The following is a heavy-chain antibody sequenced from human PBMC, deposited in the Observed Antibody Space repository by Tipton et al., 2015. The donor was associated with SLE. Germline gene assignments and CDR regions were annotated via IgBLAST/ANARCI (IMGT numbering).Heavy chain of an antibody. D-gene: IGHD1-26*01. CDR2: IWYDGSNK. V-gene: IGHV3-33*06. J-gene: IGHJ6*02. CDR1: GFTFSSYG. Sequence: SGFTFSSYGMHWVRQAPGKGLEWVAVIWYDGSNKYCADSVKGRFTISRDNSKNTLYLQMNSLRAEDTVVYYCAKDGGSYHYYGMDVWGQGTTVTVSS. CDR3: AKDGGSYHYYGMDV.